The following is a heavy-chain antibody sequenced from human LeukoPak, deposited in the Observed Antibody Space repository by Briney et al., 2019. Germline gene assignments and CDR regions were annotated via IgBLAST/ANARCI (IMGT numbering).Heavy chain of an antibody. Sequence: GGSLRLSCAASGYTFINYGMHWVRQAPGKGLEWVADISYDGSKVFYGDFVKGRFTISRDDSKDTVYLQMNSLRVEDRAVYYCAKDDAGLPDYWGQGTLVTVSS. CDR3: AKDDAGLPDY. V-gene: IGHV3-30*18. J-gene: IGHJ4*02. D-gene: IGHD2-15*01. CDR1: GYTFINYG. CDR2: ISYDGSKV.